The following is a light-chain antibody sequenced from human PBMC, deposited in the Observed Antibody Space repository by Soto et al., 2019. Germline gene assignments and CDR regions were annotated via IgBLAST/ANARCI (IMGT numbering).Light chain of an antibody. CDR3: QQYKRYPIT. Sequence: DSQMTQFPSTLSASVGDRVTITCRASQSISPWLAWYQQKPGKAPKILISKASTLQSGVPPRFSGSGSGTEFTLTISSLQPDDFATYYCQQYKRYPITFGGGTKVEIK. J-gene: IGKJ4*01. V-gene: IGKV1-5*03. CDR2: KAS. CDR1: QSISPW.